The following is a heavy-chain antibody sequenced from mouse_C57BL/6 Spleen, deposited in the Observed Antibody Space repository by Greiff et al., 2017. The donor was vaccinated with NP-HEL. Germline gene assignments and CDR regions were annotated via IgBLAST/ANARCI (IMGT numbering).Heavy chain of an antibody. J-gene: IGHJ2*01. CDR1: GFTFSSYG. D-gene: IGHD2-3*01. V-gene: IGHV5-6*01. Sequence: EVMLVESGGDLVKPGGSLKLSCAASGFTFSSYGMSWVRQTPDKRLEWVATISSGGSPTYYPDSVKGRFTISRDNAKNTLYLQMSSLKSEDTAMYYCARHDGYYYFDYWGQGTTLTVSS. CDR2: ISSGGSPT. CDR3: ARHDGYYYFDY.